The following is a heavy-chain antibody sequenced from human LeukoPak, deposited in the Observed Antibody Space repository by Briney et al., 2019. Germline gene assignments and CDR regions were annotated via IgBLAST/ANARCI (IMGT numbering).Heavy chain of an antibody. V-gene: IGHV3-23*01. Sequence: GGTLRLSCAVSGFSVGSYGMTWVRQAPGKGLEWVSAVAGSDTSTYYADSVKGRFTISRDNAKNSLYLQMNSLRAEDTAVYYCASLTYYYDSSDYWGQGTLVTVSS. CDR3: ASLTYYYDSSDY. J-gene: IGHJ4*02. CDR1: GFSVGSYG. D-gene: IGHD3-22*01. CDR2: VAGSDTST.